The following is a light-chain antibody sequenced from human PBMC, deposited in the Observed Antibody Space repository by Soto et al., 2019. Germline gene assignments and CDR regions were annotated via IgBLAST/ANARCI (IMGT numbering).Light chain of an antibody. CDR1: SSDVGKYDY. CDR3: SSYTSSNTVV. V-gene: IGLV2-14*01. CDR2: EVS. J-gene: IGLJ2*01. Sequence: QSALTQPPSASGSPGQSVTISCTGTSSDVGKYDYVSWYQQHPGKAPKLMIYEVSNRPSGVSNHFSASKSGNTASLTISGLQAEDEADYYCSSYTSSNTVVFGGGTKLTVL.